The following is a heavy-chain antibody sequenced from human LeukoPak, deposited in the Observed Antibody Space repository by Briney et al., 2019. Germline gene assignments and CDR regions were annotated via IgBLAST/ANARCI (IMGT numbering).Heavy chain of an antibody. D-gene: IGHD2-2*01. CDR3: ATPSNYFDY. J-gene: IGHJ4*02. CDR2: ISANGRNT. V-gene: IGHV3-64*01. Sequence: GGSLRLSCAASGFIVSSYSMHWVRQAPGKGLEFVSAISANGRNTYYASSVKGRFTISRDNSKNTLYLQMNSLRAEDTAVYYCATPSNYFDYWGQGTLVTVSS. CDR1: GFIVSSYS.